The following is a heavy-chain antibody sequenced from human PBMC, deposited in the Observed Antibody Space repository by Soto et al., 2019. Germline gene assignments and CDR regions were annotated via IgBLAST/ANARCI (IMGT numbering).Heavy chain of an antibody. D-gene: IGHD6-6*01. Sequence: GGSLRLSCAASGFTFSRYWMHWVRQAPGKGLLWVSRINTDGGSTTYADSVKGRFTISRDNAKSTLYLQMNSLRAEDTAVYYCARGEAARPVDYWGQGTLVTVSS. CDR2: INTDGGST. V-gene: IGHV3-74*01. CDR3: ARGEAARPVDY. J-gene: IGHJ4*02. CDR1: GFTFSRYW.